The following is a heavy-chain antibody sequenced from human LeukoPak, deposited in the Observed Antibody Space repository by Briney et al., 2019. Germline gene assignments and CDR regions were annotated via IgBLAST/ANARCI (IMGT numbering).Heavy chain of an antibody. CDR2: INPNSGGT. CDR1: GYTFTDYY. Sequence: ASVKVSCKASGYTFTDYYMQWVRQAPGQGLEWMGWINPNSGGTHYVQRFQGWVAMTRDTSISTAYMELSRLTSDDTAVYYCARGGPYYDSSRANDLNYWGQGTLVTVSS. D-gene: IGHD3-22*01. V-gene: IGHV1-2*04. J-gene: IGHJ4*02. CDR3: ARGGPYYDSSRANDLNY.